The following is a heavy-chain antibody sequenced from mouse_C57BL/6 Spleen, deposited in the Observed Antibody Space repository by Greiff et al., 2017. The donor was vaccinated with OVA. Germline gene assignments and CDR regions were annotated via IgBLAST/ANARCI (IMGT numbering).Heavy chain of an antibody. CDR1: GYTFTSYG. CDR3: ASLIYYDYERSFAY. CDR2: IYPRSGNT. V-gene: IGHV1-81*01. J-gene: IGHJ3*01. Sequence: QVQLQQSGAELARPGASVKLSCKASGYTFTSYGISWVKQRTGQGLEWIGEIYPRSGNTYYNEKFKGKATLTADKSSSTAYMELRSLTSEDSAVYFCASLIYYDYERSFAYWGQGTLVTVSA. D-gene: IGHD2-4*01.